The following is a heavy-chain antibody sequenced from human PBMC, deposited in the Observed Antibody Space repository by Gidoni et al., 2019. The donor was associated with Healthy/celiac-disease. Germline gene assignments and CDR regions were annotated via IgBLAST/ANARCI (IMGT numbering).Heavy chain of an antibody. CDR3: ARLTMVRGVIGYYYGMDV. D-gene: IGHD3-10*01. CDR1: GFTFSRSW. CDR2: IKQDGSEK. V-gene: IGHV3-7*03. Sequence: EVQLVESGGGLVQPGGSLRLSCAASGFTFSRSWMSWVRQAPGKGLEWVDNIKQDGSEKYYVDSVKGRFTISRDNAKNSLYLQMNSLRAEDTAVYYCARLTMVRGVIGYYYGMDVWGQGTTVTVSS. J-gene: IGHJ6*02.